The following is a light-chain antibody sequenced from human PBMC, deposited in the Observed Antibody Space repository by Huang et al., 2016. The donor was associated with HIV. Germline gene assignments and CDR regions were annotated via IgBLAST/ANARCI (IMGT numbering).Light chain of an antibody. CDR1: QSVSRNY. CDR3: HQYGASPLT. CDR2: DGS. J-gene: IGKJ4*01. Sequence: DIVLTQSPATLSLSPGERATLSCGASQSVSRNYLAWYQQRRGLAPRLLIYDGSTRAPGIPDRFSGSGSGTDFTLTIDRLEPEDFAVYYCHQYGASPLTFGGGTKVEI. V-gene: IGKV3D-20*01.